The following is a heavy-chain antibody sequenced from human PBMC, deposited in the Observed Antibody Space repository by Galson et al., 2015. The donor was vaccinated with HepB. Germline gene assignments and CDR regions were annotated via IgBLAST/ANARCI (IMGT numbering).Heavy chain of an antibody. CDR2: INPDGTNV. CDR3: LHDSDGPDY. D-gene: IGHD3-22*01. V-gene: IGHV3-74*01. J-gene: IGHJ4*02. CDR1: GFTFGIYW. Sequence: SLRLSCAASGFTFGIYWMHWVRQPPGGGPVWVSHINPDGTNVRYADSVEGRFTISRDNAKNTLYLQMNSLRDEDTAVYYCLHDSDGPDYWGQGTMVTVSS.